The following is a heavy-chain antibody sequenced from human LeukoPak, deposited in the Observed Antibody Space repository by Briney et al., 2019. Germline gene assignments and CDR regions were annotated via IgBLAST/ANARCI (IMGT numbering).Heavy chain of an antibody. J-gene: IGHJ4*02. CDR1: GFTFSNYA. D-gene: IGHD5-24*01. Sequence: GGSLRLSCAASGFTFSNYAVSWVRQSPGGGLEWVASLGRSGGSKNYADSVKGRFTISRDNSKNTLFLQMNSLRVEDSAIYYCAKGEMATSNWGQGTLVTVSS. CDR3: AKGEMATSN. CDR2: LGRSGGSK. V-gene: IGHV3-23*01.